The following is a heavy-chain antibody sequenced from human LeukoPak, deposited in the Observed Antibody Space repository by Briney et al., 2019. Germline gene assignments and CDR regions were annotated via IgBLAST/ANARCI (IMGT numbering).Heavy chain of an antibody. Sequence: PGGSLRLSCAASGFTFRSYWMSWVRQAPGKGLEWVANINQGGSVKYYADSAKGRFTISRDDAKNSLYVQMNSLRDEDTAVYYCARVGYSGWNLEYWGQGTLVTVSS. J-gene: IGHJ4*02. V-gene: IGHV3-7*01. CDR1: GFTFRSYW. CDR2: INQGGSVK. D-gene: IGHD5-12*01. CDR3: ARVGYSGWNLEY.